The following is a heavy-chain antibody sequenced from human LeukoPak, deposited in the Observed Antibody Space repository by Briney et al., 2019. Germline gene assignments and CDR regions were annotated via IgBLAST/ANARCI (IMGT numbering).Heavy chain of an antibody. CDR2: IYHSGST. CDR1: GYSISSGYY. D-gene: IGHD3-3*01. CDR3: ARTTPTGFWSGYPNWFDP. J-gene: IGHJ5*02. Sequence: PSETLSLTCAVSGYSISSGYYWGWIRQPPGKGLEWIGSIYHSGSTYYNPSLKSRVTISVGTSKNQFSLKLSSVTAADTAVYYCARTTPTGFWSGYPNWFDPWGQGTLVTVSS. V-gene: IGHV4-38-2*01.